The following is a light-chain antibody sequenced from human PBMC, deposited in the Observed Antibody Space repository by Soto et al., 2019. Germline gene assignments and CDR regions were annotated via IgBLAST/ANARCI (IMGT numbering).Light chain of an antibody. CDR1: QSLVHSDGYNY. V-gene: IGKV2-28*01. CDR3: MQTLQTWT. J-gene: IGKJ1*01. CDR2: LAS. Sequence: DIVMTQSPLSLPVTPGEPASISCRSSQSLVHSDGYNYLDWFLQKPGQSPQLLISLASNRASGVPDRFSGSGSGTDFTLKISRVEAEDVGVYYCMQTLQTWTFGQGTKVEIK.